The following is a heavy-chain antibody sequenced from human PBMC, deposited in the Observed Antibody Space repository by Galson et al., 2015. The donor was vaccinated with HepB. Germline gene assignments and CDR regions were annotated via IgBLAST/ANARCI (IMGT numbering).Heavy chain of an antibody. D-gene: IGHD3-16*01. Sequence: SLRLSCAASGFSFSRYSMNWVRQAPGKGLEWVSYISTSNSYIYYADSVRGRFTISRDNAKNSLYLQMNSLRAEDTAVYYCARAAGEYVWGSYEEVWGQGTLVTVSS. J-gene: IGHJ4*02. CDR3: ARAAGEYVWGSYEEV. CDR1: GFSFSRYS. V-gene: IGHV3-21*01. CDR2: ISTSNSYI.